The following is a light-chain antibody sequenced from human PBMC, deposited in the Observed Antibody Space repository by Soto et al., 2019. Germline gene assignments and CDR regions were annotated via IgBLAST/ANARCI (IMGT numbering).Light chain of an antibody. CDR1: SSNIGGNS. Sequence: QSVLTQPPSVSAAPGQKVTISCSGSSSNIGGNSVSWYQQLPGTAPKLLIYDDDKRPSGIPDRFSGSKSGTSATLGITGFQTGDEADYYCGSWDSSLSAYVFATGTKV. CDR3: GSWDSSLSAYV. J-gene: IGLJ1*01. CDR2: DDD. V-gene: IGLV1-51*01.